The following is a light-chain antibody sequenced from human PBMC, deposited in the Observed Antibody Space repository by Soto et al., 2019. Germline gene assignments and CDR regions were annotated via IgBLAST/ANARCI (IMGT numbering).Light chain of an antibody. CDR3: LQSNTFPPLT. Sequence: MQMTQSPSSVSASVGDRVTITCRASQGISGWLAWYQQKPGKAPKLLIYATSTLQSGVPPRFSGSASGTDFTLTISSLQPEDFATYYCLQSNTFPPLTFGGGTEVEIK. CDR1: QGISGW. V-gene: IGKV1-12*01. J-gene: IGKJ4*01. CDR2: ATS.